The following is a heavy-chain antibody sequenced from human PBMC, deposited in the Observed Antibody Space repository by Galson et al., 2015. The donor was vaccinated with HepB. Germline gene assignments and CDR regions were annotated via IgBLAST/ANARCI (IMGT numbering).Heavy chain of an antibody. CDR3: AHVMPTVTIGKKYYYYYYGMDV. Sequence: PALVKPTQTLTLTCTFSGFSLTTSGAGVGWIRQPPGKGLEWLALIYWNDDVLYSPSLKSRLIITKDTSKNEVVLTMTNMDPVDTATYYCAHVMPTVTIGKKYYYYYYGMDVWGQGTTVTVSS. CDR1: GFSLTTSGAG. CDR2: IYWNDDV. D-gene: IGHD4-17*01. V-gene: IGHV2-5*01. J-gene: IGHJ6*02.